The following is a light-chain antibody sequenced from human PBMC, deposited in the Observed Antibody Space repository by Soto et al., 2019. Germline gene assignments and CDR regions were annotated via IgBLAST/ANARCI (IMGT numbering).Light chain of an antibody. CDR3: QQYNNWHPIT. V-gene: IGKV3-15*01. Sequence: VVMQSPATLSVSPGERVTLHCMAIQSVTSNLAWYQHKPCQSPRLLIYRASARATGVPDRFSGSGSGTEFTLTISSLQSEDFAAHYCQQYNNWHPITFGQGTRLEIK. CDR2: RAS. CDR1: QSVTSN. J-gene: IGKJ5*01.